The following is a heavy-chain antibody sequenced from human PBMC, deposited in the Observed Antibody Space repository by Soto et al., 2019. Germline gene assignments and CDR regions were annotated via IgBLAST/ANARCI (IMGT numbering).Heavy chain of an antibody. CDR2: ISGSGGST. CDR3: AKFGGMIFGVAIDY. J-gene: IGHJ4*02. V-gene: IGHV3-23*01. D-gene: IGHD3-3*01. Sequence: GGSLRLSCAASGFTFSSYAMSWVRQAPGKGLEWVSAISGSGGSTYYADSVKGRFTISRDNSKNTLYLQMNSLRAEDTAVYHCAKFGGMIFGVAIDYWGQGTLVTVSS. CDR1: GFTFSSYA.